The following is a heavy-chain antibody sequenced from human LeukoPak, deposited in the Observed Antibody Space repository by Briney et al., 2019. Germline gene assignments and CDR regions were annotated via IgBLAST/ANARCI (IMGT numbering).Heavy chain of an antibody. J-gene: IGHJ4*02. V-gene: IGHV3-23*01. Sequence: GRSLRLSCAASGFTFSAYGIHWVRQAPGKGLEWVSATGSNGVTYYADSVKGRFTISRDNSKNALYLQMNGLRADDTAVYYCGIRDTSDYYVFWGQGTLVTVSS. CDR3: GIRDTSDYYVF. CDR2: TGSNGVT. CDR1: GFTFSAYG. D-gene: IGHD3-22*01.